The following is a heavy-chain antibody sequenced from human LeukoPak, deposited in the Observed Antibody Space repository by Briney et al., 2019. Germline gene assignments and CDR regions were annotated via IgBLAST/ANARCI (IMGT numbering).Heavy chain of an antibody. V-gene: IGHV3-23*01. CDR1: GFTFSSYA. CDR3: AKYLRYLDY. Sequence: PGESLRLSCAASGFTFSSYAMSWVRQTPGKGLEWVSTITGSGGSTYYADSVKGRFTISRDNSKNTLDLQMNSLRAEDTAVYYCAKYLRYLDYWGRGTLVTVSS. D-gene: IGHD2-8*01. CDR2: ITGSGGST. J-gene: IGHJ4*02.